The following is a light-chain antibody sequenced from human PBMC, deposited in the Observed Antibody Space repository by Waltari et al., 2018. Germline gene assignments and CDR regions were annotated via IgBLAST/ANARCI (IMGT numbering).Light chain of an antibody. CDR1: ASNIGGNV. V-gene: IGLV1-44*01. CDR2: RSD. J-gene: IGLJ3*02. CDR3: AAWDDSLHGHWV. Sequence: QSVLTQPPSASGTPGQRVTISCSGSASNIGGNVVNWYQQLPGKAPKLLIYRSDHRPSGVPDRFSGSKSGTSASLAISGLLSDDGADYYCAAWDDSLHGHWVFGGGTKVTVL.